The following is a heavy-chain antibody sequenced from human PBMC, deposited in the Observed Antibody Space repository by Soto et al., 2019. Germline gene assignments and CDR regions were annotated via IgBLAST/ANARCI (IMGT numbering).Heavy chain of an antibody. CDR2: ISYDGSNK. D-gene: IGHD3-22*01. J-gene: IGHJ3*02. Sequence: QAGGSLRLSCAASGFTFSSYAMHWVRQAPGKGLEWVAVISYDGSNKYYADSVKGRFTISRDNSKNTLYLQMNSLRAEDTAVYYASSGRVMSWADDYYDSSGGAFDIWGQGTMVTVSS. V-gene: IGHV3-30-3*01. CDR3: SSGRVMSWADDYYDSSGGAFDI. CDR1: GFTFSSYA.